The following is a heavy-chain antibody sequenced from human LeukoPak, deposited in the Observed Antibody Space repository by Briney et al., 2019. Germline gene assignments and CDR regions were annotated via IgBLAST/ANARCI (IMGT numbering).Heavy chain of an antibody. CDR2: IYYSGST. CDR3: ARVRGSGSYGWFDP. D-gene: IGHD3-10*01. J-gene: IGHJ5*02. V-gene: IGHV4-59*01. CDR1: GGSISSYY. Sequence: SETLSLTCTVSGGSISSYYWSWIRQPPGKGLEWIGYIYYSGSTNYNPSLKSRVAISVDTSKNQFSLKLSSVTAADTAVYYCARVRGSGSYGWFDPWGQGTLVTVSS.